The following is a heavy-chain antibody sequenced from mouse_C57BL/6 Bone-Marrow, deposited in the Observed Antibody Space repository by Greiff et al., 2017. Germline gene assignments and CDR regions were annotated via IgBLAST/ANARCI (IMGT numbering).Heavy chain of an antibody. CDR1: GYTFTSYW. CDR2: IYPGSGST. V-gene: IGHV1-55*01. CDR3: AVDSSGYCWFAY. Sequence: QVQLQQPGAELVKPGASVKMSCKASGYTFTSYWITWVKQRPGQGLEWIGDIYPGSGSTNYNEKFKSKATLTVDTSSSTAYMQLSSLTSENSAVYYCAVDSSGYCWFAYWGQGTLVTVSA. J-gene: IGHJ3*01. D-gene: IGHD3-2*02.